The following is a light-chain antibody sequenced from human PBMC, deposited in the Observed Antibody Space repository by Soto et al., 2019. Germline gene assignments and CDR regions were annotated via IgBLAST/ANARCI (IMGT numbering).Light chain of an antibody. CDR3: QQYNSYSPGFT. Sequence: DIQMTQSPSTLSASVGDRVTITCRASQSISSWLAWYQQKPGKAPKLLIYDASSLESGVPSRFSGSGSGTAFTLTISSLQPDDFATYYCQQYNSYSPGFTFGPGTKVDIK. CDR1: QSISSW. CDR2: DAS. V-gene: IGKV1-5*01. J-gene: IGKJ3*01.